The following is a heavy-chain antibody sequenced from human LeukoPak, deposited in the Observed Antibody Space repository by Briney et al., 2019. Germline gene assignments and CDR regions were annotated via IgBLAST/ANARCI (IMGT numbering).Heavy chain of an antibody. J-gene: IGHJ4*02. CDR3: ARGKPYLTIFGVVTYFDY. Sequence: SETLSLTCTVSGGSISSYYWSWIRQPPGKGLEWIGYIYYSGSTNYNPSLKSRVTISVDTSKNQFSLKLSSVTAADTAVYYCARGKPYLTIFGVVTYFDYWGQGTLVTVSS. CDR2: IYYSGST. V-gene: IGHV4-59*08. D-gene: IGHD3-3*01. CDR1: GGSISSYY.